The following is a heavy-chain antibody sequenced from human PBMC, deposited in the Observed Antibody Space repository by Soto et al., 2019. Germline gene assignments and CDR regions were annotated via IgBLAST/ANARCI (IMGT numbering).Heavy chain of an antibody. CDR2: ISGSGGST. J-gene: IGHJ6*02. CDR3: AKDYYDSSGYYYYYYYGMDV. D-gene: IGHD3-22*01. V-gene: IGHV3-23*01. CDR1: GFTFSSYA. Sequence: GGSLRLSCAASGFTFSSYAMSWVRQAPGKGLEWVSAISGSGGSTYYADSVKGRFTISRDNSKNTLYLQMNSLRAEDTAVYYCAKDYYDSSGYYYYYYYGMDVWGQGTTVTVSS.